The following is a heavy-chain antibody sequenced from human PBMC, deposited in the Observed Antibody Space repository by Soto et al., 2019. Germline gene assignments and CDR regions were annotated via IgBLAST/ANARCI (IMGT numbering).Heavy chain of an antibody. CDR2: IKQDGSEK. D-gene: IGHD6-13*01. CDR3: ARLGSSWYGRAYYYYGMDV. J-gene: IGHJ6*02. Sequence: LRLSCAASGFTFSSYWMSWVRQAPGKGLEWVANIKQDGSEKYYVDSVKGRFTISRDNAKNSLYLQMNSLRAEDTAVYYCARLGSSWYGRAYYYYGMDVWGQGTTVTVSS. V-gene: IGHV3-7*03. CDR1: GFTFSSYW.